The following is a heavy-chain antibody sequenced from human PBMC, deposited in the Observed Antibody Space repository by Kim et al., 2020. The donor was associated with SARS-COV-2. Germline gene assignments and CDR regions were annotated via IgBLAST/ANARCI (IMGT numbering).Heavy chain of an antibody. CDR3: ARDGASCSGGSCPNWF. CDR1: GGSISSSSYY. D-gene: IGHD2-15*01. CDR2: IYYSGST. V-gene: IGHV4-39*07. Sequence: SETLSLTCTVSGGSISSSSYYWGWIRQPPGKGLEWIGSIYYSGSTYYNPSLKSRVTISVDTSKNQFSLKLSSVTAADTAVYYCARDGASCSGGSCPNWF. J-gene: IGHJ5*01.